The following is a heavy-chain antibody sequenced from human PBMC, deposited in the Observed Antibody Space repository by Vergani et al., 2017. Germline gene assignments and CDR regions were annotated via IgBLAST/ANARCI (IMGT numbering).Heavy chain of an antibody. Sequence: EVQLVESGGGLVKPGGSLRLSCAASGFTFSSYSMNWVRQAPGKGLEWVSSISSISSYIYYADSVKGRFTISRDNAKNSLYLQMNSLRAEDTAVYYCARGDVVVVAATPPYYYYGMDVWGQGTTVTVSS. D-gene: IGHD2-15*01. CDR3: ARGDVVVVAATPPYYYYGMDV. CDR2: ISSISSYI. V-gene: IGHV3-21*01. CDR1: GFTFSSYS. J-gene: IGHJ6*02.